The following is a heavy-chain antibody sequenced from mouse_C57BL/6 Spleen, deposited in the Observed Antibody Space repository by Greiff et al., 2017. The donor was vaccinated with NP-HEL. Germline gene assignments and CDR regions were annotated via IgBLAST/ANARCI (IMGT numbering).Heavy chain of an antibody. CDR1: GFNIKDYY. J-gene: IGHJ3*01. D-gene: IGHD1-1*01. V-gene: IGHV14-2*01. Sequence: EVQLQESGAELVKPGASVKLSCTASGFNIKDYYMHWVKQRTEQGLEWIGRIDPEAGETKYAPTFQGKATITADTASNTAYLQLSSLTSEDTAVYYCAGGGSSPAWFADWGQGTLVTVSA. CDR2: IDPEAGET. CDR3: AGGGSSPAWFAD.